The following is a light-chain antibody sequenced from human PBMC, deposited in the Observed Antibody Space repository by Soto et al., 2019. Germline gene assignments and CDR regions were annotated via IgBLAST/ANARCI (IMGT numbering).Light chain of an antibody. CDR2: DAS. V-gene: IGKV1D-13*01. J-gene: IGKJ4*01. CDR1: QGISSA. Sequence: AIQLTQSPSSLSASLGDRVTIXXRASQGISSALVWYQQGPGKAPKLXIYDASTLESGVPSRFSGSGYGTDFTLTITSLQPEDFATYYCQQFDNYPLTFGGGTKVDIK. CDR3: QQFDNYPLT.